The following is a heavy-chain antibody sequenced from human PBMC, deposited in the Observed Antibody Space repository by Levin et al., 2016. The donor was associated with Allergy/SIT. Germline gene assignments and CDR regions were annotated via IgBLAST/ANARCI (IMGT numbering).Heavy chain of an antibody. V-gene: IGHV1-8*01. CDR3: AREGGDYGSWWFDP. CDR1: GYTFTSYD. J-gene: IGHJ5*02. Sequence: ASVKVSCKASGYTFTSYDINWVRQATGQGLEWMGWMNPNSGNTGYAQKFQGRVTMTRNTSISTAYMELSSLRSEDTAVYYCAREGGDYGSWWFDPWGQGTLVTVSS. D-gene: IGHD4-17*01. CDR2: MNPNSGNT.